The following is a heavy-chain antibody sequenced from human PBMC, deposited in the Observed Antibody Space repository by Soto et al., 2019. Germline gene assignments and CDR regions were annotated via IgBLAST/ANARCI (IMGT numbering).Heavy chain of an antibody. CDR2: ISAYNGNT. V-gene: IGHV1-18*01. Sequence: QVQLVQSGAEVKKPGASVKVSCKASGYTFTNFGISWVQQAPGQGLEWMGWISAYNGNTNYAQKFQGRVTMTTDTSTSTASMEVRSLRFDGTAVYYCARGGTPTEYWGQATLVTVSS. CDR3: ARGGTPTEY. J-gene: IGHJ4*02. D-gene: IGHD3-16*01. CDR1: GYTFTNFG.